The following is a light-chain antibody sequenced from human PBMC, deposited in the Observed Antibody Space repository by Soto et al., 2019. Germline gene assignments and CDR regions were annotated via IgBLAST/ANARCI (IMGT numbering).Light chain of an antibody. CDR2: STN. V-gene: IGLV8-61*01. Sequence: QTVATQEPSFSVSPGGTVTLTCGLTSGSVSTSSYPSWYQQTPGQAPRTLIYSTNTRSSGVPDRFSGSILGNKAALTITGAQADDESDYYCVLYMGSGISVFGGGTKLTVL. CDR3: VLYMGSGISV. J-gene: IGLJ2*01. CDR1: SGSVSTSSY.